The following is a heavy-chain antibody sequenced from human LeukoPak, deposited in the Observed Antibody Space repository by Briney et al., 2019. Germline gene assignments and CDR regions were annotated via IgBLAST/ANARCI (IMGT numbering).Heavy chain of an antibody. V-gene: IGHV1-69*01. CDR3: ATSSDAMTSTTFDI. Sequence: SVKVSCNASGGTFSNYVLSWVRQAPEQGLEWMGGIIPIIGTANYAQKFQGRVTITVDESTSTAYLEVSTLRSEDTALYYCATSSDAMTSTTFDIWGQGTMVSVSS. CDR2: IIPIIGTA. D-gene: IGHD2-2*01. CDR1: GGTFSNYV. J-gene: IGHJ3*02.